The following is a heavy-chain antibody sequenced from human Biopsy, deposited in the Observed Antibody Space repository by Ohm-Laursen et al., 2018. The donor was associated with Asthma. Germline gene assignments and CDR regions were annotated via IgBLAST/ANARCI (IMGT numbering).Heavy chain of an antibody. Sequence: SLRLSCAASRFTYEMHWVRQAPGKGLEWVAVISYDGSSIYYADSVKGRLTISRDNPMKRLYLQMSSLTAEDTAVYYCARTFHFWSPYHAEHYQLWGQGTLVTVSS. CDR3: ARTFHFWSPYHAEHYQL. CDR1: RFTYE. V-gene: IGHV3-30-3*01. CDR2: ISYDGSSI. D-gene: IGHD3-3*02. J-gene: IGHJ1*01.